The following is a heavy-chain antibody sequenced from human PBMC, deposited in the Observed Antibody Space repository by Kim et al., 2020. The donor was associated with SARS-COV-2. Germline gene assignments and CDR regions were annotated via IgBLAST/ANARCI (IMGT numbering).Heavy chain of an antibody. Sequence: GGSLRLSCAASGFSFSDKYMSWIRQAPGKGLEWVSRFSDSTNYADSVKGRFTISTDNTKNLLYLQMNNLRADDTGVYFCAGGGDMNTAMVNHYYFYGLDVWGRGTTVTVSS. CDR3: AGGGDMNTAMVNHYYFYGLDV. V-gene: IGHV3-11*05. CDR1: GFSFSDKY. D-gene: IGHD5-18*01. J-gene: IGHJ6*02. CDR2: FSDST.